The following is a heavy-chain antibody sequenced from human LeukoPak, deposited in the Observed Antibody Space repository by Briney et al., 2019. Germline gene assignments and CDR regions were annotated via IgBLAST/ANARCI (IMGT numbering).Heavy chain of an antibody. D-gene: IGHD6-13*01. CDR2: IYSGGST. Sequence: PGGSLRLSCAASGFAFNSYAMTWVRQAPGKGLEWVSVIYSGGSTYYADSVKGRFTISRDNSKNTLYLQMNSLRAEDTAVYYCARGYSSSWYEYYFDYWGQGTLVTVSS. V-gene: IGHV3-66*01. J-gene: IGHJ4*02. CDR3: ARGYSSSWYEYYFDY. CDR1: GFAFNSYA.